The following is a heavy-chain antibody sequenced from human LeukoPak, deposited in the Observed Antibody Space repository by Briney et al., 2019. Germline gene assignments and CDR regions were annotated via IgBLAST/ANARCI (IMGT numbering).Heavy chain of an antibody. V-gene: IGHV4-4*02. CDR1: GGSISSSNW. D-gene: IGHD5-12*01. Sequence: SETLSLTSALSGGSISSSNWWSWVGHPPGKGLDWIGEIYHSASTNYNPSPKSRVTISVDKSTNQFSLKLSSVTAADTAVYYCARAAAAWRVERLRFDYWGQGTLVTVS. CDR3: ARAAAAWRVERLRFDY. CDR2: IYHSAST. J-gene: IGHJ4*02.